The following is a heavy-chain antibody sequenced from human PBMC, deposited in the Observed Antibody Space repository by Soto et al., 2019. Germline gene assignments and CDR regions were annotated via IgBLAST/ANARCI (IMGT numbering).Heavy chain of an antibody. D-gene: IGHD3-10*01. V-gene: IGHV3-11*01. J-gene: IGHJ4*02. CDR2: ISGGGTTT. CDR1: GFKCSDHC. CDR3: AGDPYYYGSAF. Sequence: GSLSLSCAASGFKCSDHCRTLIRQAPGKGLEWVSKISGGGTTTHYADSVKGRFTVSRDNAKNSLYLQMNSLRAEDTAVYYCAGDPYYYGSAFWGQGTLVTVSS.